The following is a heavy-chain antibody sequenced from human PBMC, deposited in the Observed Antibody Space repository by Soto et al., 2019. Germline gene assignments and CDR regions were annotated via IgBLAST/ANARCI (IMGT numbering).Heavy chain of an antibody. Sequence: GASVKVSCKASGGTFNSYAISWVRQAPGQRLEWMGWINASNGNTNYSQKFQGRVTITRDTSASTAYMELSSLRSEDTAVYYCARVGYENWYFDLWGRGTLVTVSS. CDR2: INASNGNT. CDR1: GGTFNSYA. J-gene: IGHJ2*01. D-gene: IGHD5-12*01. CDR3: ARVGYENWYFDL. V-gene: IGHV1-3*01.